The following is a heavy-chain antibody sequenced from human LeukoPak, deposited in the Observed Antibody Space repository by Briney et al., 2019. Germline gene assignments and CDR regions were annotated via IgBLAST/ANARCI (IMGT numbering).Heavy chain of an antibody. CDR3: ARDGILGSHDY. CDR1: GFTFSSYW. Sequence: PGGSLRLSCAASGFTFSSYWMHWVRHAPGKGLVWVSRVDSDGSSTSYADSVKGRFTISRDNTKNTLSLQMNSLRAEDTAVYYCARDGILGSHDYWGQGTLVTVSS. D-gene: IGHD3-3*02. CDR2: VDSDGSST. J-gene: IGHJ4*02. V-gene: IGHV3-74*01.